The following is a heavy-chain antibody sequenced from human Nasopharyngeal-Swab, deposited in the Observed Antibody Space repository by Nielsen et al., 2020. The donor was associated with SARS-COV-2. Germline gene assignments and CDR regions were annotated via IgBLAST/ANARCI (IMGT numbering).Heavy chain of an antibody. Sequence: SETLSLTCAVYGGSFSGYYWSWIRQPPGKGLEWIGEINHSGSTNYNPSLKSRVTISVDTSKNQFSLKLTSVTAADTAVYYCARGRRWLHRGDLIDSWGQGTLVTVSS. D-gene: IGHD5-24*01. V-gene: IGHV4-34*01. CDR2: INHSGST. CDR1: GGSFSGYY. J-gene: IGHJ4*02. CDR3: ARGRRWLHRGDLIDS.